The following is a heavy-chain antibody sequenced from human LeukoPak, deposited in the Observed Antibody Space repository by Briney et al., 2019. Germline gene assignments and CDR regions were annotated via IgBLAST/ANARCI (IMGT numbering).Heavy chain of an antibody. V-gene: IGHV3-48*04. CDR1: GFPFSRNS. J-gene: IGHJ6*02. CDR3: ARGGASGRSGMDV. Sequence: PGMSLTLSCAGSGFPFSRNSMNWVRQAPGKGLEWLSYISGSGSTIYNAASVQGRFTISRDNSKDSVYLQLNSLRAEDTGTYFCARGGASGRSGMDVWGQGTTVSVSS. CDR2: ISGSGSTI. D-gene: IGHD3-10*01.